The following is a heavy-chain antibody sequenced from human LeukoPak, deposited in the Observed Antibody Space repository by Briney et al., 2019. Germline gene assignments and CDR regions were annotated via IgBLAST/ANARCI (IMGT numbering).Heavy chain of an antibody. V-gene: IGHV3-30*03. D-gene: IGHD6-13*01. CDR3: ARFIAASYYFDY. CDR2: ISYDGSNK. Sequence: PGGSLRLSCAASGFTFSSYGMHWVRQAPGKGLEWVADISYDGSNKYYADSVKGRFTISRDNAKNSLYQQMNSLTAEDTAVYYCARFIAASYYFDYWGRGTLVTVSS. J-gene: IGHJ4*02. CDR1: GFTFSSYG.